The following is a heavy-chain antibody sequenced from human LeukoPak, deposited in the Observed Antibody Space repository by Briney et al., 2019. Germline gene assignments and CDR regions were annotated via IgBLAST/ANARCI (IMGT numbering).Heavy chain of an antibody. CDR2: INHSGST. V-gene: IGHV4-39*07. CDR3: ARGNNYDYVWGSYRFDY. J-gene: IGHJ4*02. D-gene: IGHD3-16*02. CDR1: GGSVSSGSYY. Sequence: PSETLSLTCTVSGGSVSSGSYYWSWIRQPPGKGLEWIGEINHSGSTNYNPSLKSRVTISVDTSKNQFSLKLSSVTAADTAVYYCARGNNYDYVWGSYRFDYWGQGTLVTVSS.